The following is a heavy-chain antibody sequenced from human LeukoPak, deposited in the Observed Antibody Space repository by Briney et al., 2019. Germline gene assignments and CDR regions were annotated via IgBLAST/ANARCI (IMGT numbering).Heavy chain of an antibody. J-gene: IGHJ4*02. CDR1: GFTFSSYG. V-gene: IGHV3-21*01. D-gene: IGHD6-19*01. CDR2: ISSSSSYI. CDR3: ARRGPSVAGPYDY. Sequence: GGSLRLSCTASGFTFSSYGMNWVRQAPGKGLEWVSSISSSSSYIYSADSVKGRFTISRDNAKNSLYLQMNSLRAEDTAVYYCARRGPSVAGPYDYWGQGTLVTVSS.